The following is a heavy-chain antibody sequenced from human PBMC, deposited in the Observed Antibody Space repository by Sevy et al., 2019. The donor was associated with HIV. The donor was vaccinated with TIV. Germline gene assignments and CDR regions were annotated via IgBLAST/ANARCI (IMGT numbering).Heavy chain of an antibody. V-gene: IGHV3-30*18. CDR1: GFTFSSYG. Sequence: GGSLRLSCAASGFTFSSYGMHWVHQAPGKGLEWVAVISYDGSNKYYADSVKGRFTISRDNSKNTLYLQMNSLRAEDTAVYYCAKGPRSGYLYYFDYWGQGTLVTVSS. J-gene: IGHJ4*02. CDR2: ISYDGSNK. D-gene: IGHD3-22*01. CDR3: AKGPRSGYLYYFDY.